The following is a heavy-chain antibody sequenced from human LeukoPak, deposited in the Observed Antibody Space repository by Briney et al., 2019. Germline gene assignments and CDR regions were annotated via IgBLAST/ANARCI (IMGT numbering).Heavy chain of an antibody. Sequence: RPGGSLRLSCAASEFTFGDYGMNWVRQVPGKGLEWVSGINWIGGSTGYGDSVKGRFTISRDNAKNSLYLQMNSLRAEDTALYYCAKNWGSFSWYFDLWGRGTLVTVSS. V-gene: IGHV3-20*04. J-gene: IGHJ2*01. D-gene: IGHD2/OR15-2a*01. CDR2: INWIGGST. CDR1: EFTFGDYG. CDR3: AKNWGSFSWYFDL.